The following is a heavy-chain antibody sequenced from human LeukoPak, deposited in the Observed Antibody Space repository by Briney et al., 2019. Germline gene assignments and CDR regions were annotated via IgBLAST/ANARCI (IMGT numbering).Heavy chain of an antibody. D-gene: IGHD5-24*01. Sequence: ASETLSLTCTVSGGSISSYYWSWVRQPPGKGLEWIGYIYYSGSTNYNPSLKSRVTISVDKSENQFSLKLNSVTAADTAVYYCARGQGMATIWHYYYGMDVWGQGTTVTVSS. CDR1: GGSISSYY. J-gene: IGHJ6*02. V-gene: IGHV4-59*12. CDR2: IYYSGST. CDR3: ARGQGMATIWHYYYGMDV.